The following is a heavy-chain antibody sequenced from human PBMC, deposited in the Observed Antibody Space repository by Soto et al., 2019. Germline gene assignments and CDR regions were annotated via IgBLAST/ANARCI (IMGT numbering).Heavy chain of an antibody. CDR2: IIPIFGTA. D-gene: IGHD3-10*01. CDR3: AKDSVRGVGYDAFDI. Sequence: EASVKVSCKASGGTFSSYAISWVRQAPGQGLEWMGGIIPIFGTANYAQKFQGRVTITADESTSTAYMELSSLRSEDTAVYYCAKDSVRGVGYDAFDIWGQGTMVTVSS. V-gene: IGHV1-69*13. J-gene: IGHJ3*02. CDR1: GGTFSSYA.